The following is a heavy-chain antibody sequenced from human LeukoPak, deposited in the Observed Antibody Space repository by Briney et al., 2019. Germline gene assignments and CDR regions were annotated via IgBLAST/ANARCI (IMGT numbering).Heavy chain of an antibody. J-gene: IGHJ4*02. CDR1: GFTFSDYW. V-gene: IGHV3-74*01. CDR3: AKDGVRRGYGDYFDN. CDR2: IQSDGSST. D-gene: IGHD4-17*01. Sequence: GGSLRPSCSASGFTFSDYWMHWVRQAPGKGLVWVSRIQSDGSSTTYADSVKGRFTISRDNAKNTVYLQMNSLRTEDTAVYYCAKDGVRRGYGDYFDNWGQGTLVTVSS.